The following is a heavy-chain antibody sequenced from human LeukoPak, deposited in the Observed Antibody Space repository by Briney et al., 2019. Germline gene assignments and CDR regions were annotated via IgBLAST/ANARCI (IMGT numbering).Heavy chain of an antibody. J-gene: IGHJ4*02. V-gene: IGHV3-23*01. CDR1: GFTFSSYA. Sequence: PGGSLRLSCAASGFTFSSYAMSWVRQAPGKGLEGVSAISGSGGSTYYADSVKGRFTISRDNSKNTLYLQMNSLRAEDTAVYYCARYYYDSSGYYFPPGYFDYWGQGTLVTVSS. CDR2: ISGSGGST. CDR3: ARYYYDSSGYYFPPGYFDY. D-gene: IGHD3-22*01.